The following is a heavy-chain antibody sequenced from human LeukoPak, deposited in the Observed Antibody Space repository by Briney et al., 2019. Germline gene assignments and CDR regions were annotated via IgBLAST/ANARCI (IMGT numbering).Heavy chain of an antibody. Sequence: SGPTLVKPTQTLTLTRTFSGFSLSTSEMGVSWIRQPPGKALEWLALIFWTDEKHYSPSLKSRLTITKDTSKNQVVLTMTNMDPVDTATYYCAHRHIGDRPFDPWGQGTLVTVSS. V-gene: IGHV2-5*01. CDR1: GFSLSTSEMG. CDR3: AHRHIGDRPFDP. D-gene: IGHD3-3*01. J-gene: IGHJ5*02. CDR2: IFWTDEK.